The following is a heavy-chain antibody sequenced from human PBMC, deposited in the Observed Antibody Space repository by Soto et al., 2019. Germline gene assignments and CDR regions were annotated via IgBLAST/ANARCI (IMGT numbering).Heavy chain of an antibody. CDR2: IYSGGST. Sequence: GGSLRLSCAASGFTVSSNYMSWVRQAPGKGLEWVSVIYSGGSTYYADSVKGRFTISRDNSKNTLYLQMNSLRAEDTAVYYCARENTGTNYYYYYYMDVWGKGTTVTVSS. CDR1: GFTVSSNY. J-gene: IGHJ6*03. D-gene: IGHD4-17*01. CDR3: ARENTGTNYYYYYYMDV. V-gene: IGHV3-66*01.